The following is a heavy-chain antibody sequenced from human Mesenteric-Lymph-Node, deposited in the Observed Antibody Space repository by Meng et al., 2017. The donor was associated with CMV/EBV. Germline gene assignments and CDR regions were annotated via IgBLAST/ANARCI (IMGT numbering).Heavy chain of an antibody. J-gene: IGHJ4*02. CDR1: GGSISSYY. Sequence: SETLSLTCTVSGGSISSYYWSWIRQPPGKGLEWIGYIYYSGSTNYNPSPKSRVTISVDTSKNQFSLKLSSVTAADTAVYYCARVRGGEWFFDYWGQGTLVTVSS. CDR2: IYYSGST. CDR3: ARVRGGEWFFDY. D-gene: IGHD3-3*01. V-gene: IGHV4-59*01.